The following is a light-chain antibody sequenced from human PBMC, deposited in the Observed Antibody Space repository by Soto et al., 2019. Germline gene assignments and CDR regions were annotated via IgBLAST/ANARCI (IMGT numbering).Light chain of an antibody. V-gene: IGLV3-21*02. CDR2: DDS. Sequence: SYELTQSPSVSVAPGQTVSITCGGYNIGSKSVHWYQQKPGQAPVLVVYDDSDRRSGIPWRFSVSNSGNTATLTITRVEAEDEDDYHCLVWDSRSEHYVFGTGTKLTVL. J-gene: IGLJ1*01. CDR1: NIGSKS. CDR3: LVWDSRSEHYV.